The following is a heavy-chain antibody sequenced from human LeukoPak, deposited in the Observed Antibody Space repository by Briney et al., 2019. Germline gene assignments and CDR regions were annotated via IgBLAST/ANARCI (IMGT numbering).Heavy chain of an antibody. V-gene: IGHV1-18*01. J-gene: IGHJ1*01. D-gene: IGHD3-22*01. CDR1: GYTFTNYG. CDR3: ARTGYDSSGYYYKH. Sequence: ASVKVSCKASGYTFTNYGISWVRQAPGQGLEWMGWISAYNGNTNYAQKVQGRVTMTTDTSTSTAYMELRSLRSDGTAVYYCARTGYDSSGYYYKHWGQGTLVTVSS. CDR2: ISAYNGNT.